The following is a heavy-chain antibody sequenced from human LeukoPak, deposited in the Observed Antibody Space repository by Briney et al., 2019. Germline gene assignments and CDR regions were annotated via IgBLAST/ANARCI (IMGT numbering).Heavy chain of an antibody. CDR2: ISSSSSYI. D-gene: IGHD3-22*01. J-gene: IGHJ4*02. CDR3: ARAQAYYDSSGSPTNHFDY. V-gene: IGHV3-21*01. CDR1: GFTFSSYS. Sequence: GGFLRLSCAASGFTFSSYSMNWVRQAPGKGLEWVSSISSSSSYIYYADSVKGRFTISRDNAKNSLYLQMNSLRAEDTAVYYCARAQAYYDSSGSPTNHFDYWGQGTLVTVSS.